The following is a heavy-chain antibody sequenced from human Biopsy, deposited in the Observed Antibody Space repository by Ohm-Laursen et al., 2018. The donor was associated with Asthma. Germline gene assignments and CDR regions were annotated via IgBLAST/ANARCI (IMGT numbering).Heavy chain of an antibody. J-gene: IGHJ4*02. CDR1: GFSLSTSGGG. D-gene: IGHD1-26*01. V-gene: IGHV2-5*02. CDR2: IYWDDDK. Sequence: TQTLTLTCTFSGFSLSTSGGGVGWIRQPPGKALEWLGNIYWDDDKRYSPSLQSRPTITRDTPKDQVVPTMTNMGPVDTGTYYCVHTLVGLKAFDFWGQGTPVTVSS. CDR3: VHTLVGLKAFDF.